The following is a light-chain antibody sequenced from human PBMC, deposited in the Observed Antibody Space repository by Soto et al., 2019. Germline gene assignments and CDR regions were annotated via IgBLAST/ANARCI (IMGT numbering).Light chain of an antibody. CDR3: SSYTSSTFYV. J-gene: IGLJ1*01. CDR1: SSDVGGYNY. Sequence: QSRLTQHAFVSWSPGQSITISCTGTSSDVGGYNYVSWYQQHPGKAPKLMIYEVSNRPSGVSNRSSGSKSGNTASLTISGLQAEDEADYYCSSYTSSTFYVFGTGTKVTVL. V-gene: IGLV2-14*01. CDR2: EVS.